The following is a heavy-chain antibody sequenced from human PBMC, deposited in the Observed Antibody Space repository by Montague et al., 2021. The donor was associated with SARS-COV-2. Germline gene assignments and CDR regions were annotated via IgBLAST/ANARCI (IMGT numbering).Heavy chain of an antibody. CDR1: GESVSGYY. V-gene: IGHV4-34*01. J-gene: IGHJ4*02. CDR2: INHGGST. CDR3: ARCSLAGGYSGYGVCYFDY. D-gene: IGHD5-12*01. Sequence: SETLSLTCAVYGESVSGYYWSWIRQPPGKGLEWIGEINHGGSTDYNPSLKSRVTISVHTSRNQFTLDLSSVTAADTAVYYCARCSLAGGYSGYGVCYFDYWGQGTLVTVSS.